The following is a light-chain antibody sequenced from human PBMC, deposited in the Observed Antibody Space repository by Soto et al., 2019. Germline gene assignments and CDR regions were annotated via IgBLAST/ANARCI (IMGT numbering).Light chain of an antibody. V-gene: IGKV3-20*01. CDR3: QQYGTSPMYT. CDR2: GAS. CDR1: QIVSTSY. J-gene: IGKJ2*01. Sequence: EIVLTQSPGTLSLSPGERATLSCRASQIVSTSYLAWYQQKPGRAPRLLIYGASTRAPGIPDRFSGSWSGTDFTLTISGLEPEDFAVYYCQQYGTSPMYTFGQGTNLEIK.